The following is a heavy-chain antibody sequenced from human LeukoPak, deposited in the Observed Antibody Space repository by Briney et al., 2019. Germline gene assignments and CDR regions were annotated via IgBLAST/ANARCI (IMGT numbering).Heavy chain of an antibody. V-gene: IGHV3-7*05. CDR3: ARDHSEPGVFLDS. CDR1: GFTFSSYW. CDR2: INQVGSEK. Sequence: GGSLRLSCAASGFTFSSYWMVWVRQAPGKGLEWVANINQVGSEKYYVDSVKGRFTISRDNAKNSLYLQMNSLRAEDTAVYYCARDHSEPGVFLDSWGQGTLVTVSS. J-gene: IGHJ4*02. D-gene: IGHD1-14*01.